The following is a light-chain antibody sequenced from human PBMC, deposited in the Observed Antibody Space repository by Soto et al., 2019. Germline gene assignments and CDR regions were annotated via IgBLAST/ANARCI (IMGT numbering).Light chain of an antibody. Sequence: EIVMTQSPATLSVSPGERATLSCRASQSISSNLAWYQQKPGQAPSLIMYGASIRATGIPARFSGSGSGTEFTLTISSLQSEDFAVYYCQQYNNWPPLTFGGGTKVEI. CDR3: QQYNNWPPLT. J-gene: IGKJ4*01. CDR1: QSISSN. CDR2: GAS. V-gene: IGKV3D-15*01.